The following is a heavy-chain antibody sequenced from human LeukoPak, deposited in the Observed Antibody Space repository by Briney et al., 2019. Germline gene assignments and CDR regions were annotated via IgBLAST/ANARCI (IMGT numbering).Heavy chain of an antibody. V-gene: IGHV3-7*01. CDR3: AMLSGYYHNYFDY. CDR1: GFIFSSYW. J-gene: IGHJ4*02. D-gene: IGHD3-22*01. Sequence: PGGSLRLSCAASGFIFSSYWMSWVRQAPGKGLEWVASIKQDGSEKYYVDSVKGRFTISRDNAKNSLYLQMNSLRAEDTAVYYCAMLSGYYHNYFDYWGQGTLVTVSS. CDR2: IKQDGSEK.